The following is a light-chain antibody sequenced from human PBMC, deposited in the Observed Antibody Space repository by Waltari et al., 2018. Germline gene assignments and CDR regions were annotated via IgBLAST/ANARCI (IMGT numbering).Light chain of an antibody. CDR2: AYS. CDR3: QSYDNTLSGPYV. J-gene: IGLJ1*01. V-gene: IGLV1-40*01. CDR1: SSNIGAAFD. Sequence: QSVLTQPPSVSGAPGQTVTISCTGSSSNIGAAFDVNWYQQFPGAAPKLLVFAYSNRPSGVPDRFSGSKSGTSASLAITGLQPEDEAEYYCQSYDNTLSGPYVFGTGTKVTVL.